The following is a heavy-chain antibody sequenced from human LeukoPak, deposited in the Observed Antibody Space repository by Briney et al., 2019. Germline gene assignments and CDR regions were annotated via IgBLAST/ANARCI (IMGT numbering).Heavy chain of an antibody. CDR1: GVSISSSNSY. CDR2: IYYSGKT. D-gene: IGHD3/OR15-3a*01. Sequence: PSETLSLTCTVSGVSISSSNSYWGWIRQSPGTGLEWIGSIYYSGKTYYNSSLKSRVTISIDTSANLFSLKLNSVTAADTAFYFCARQTGSGLFILPGGQGTLVTVSP. V-gene: IGHV4-39*01. J-gene: IGHJ4*02. CDR3: ARQTGSGLFILP.